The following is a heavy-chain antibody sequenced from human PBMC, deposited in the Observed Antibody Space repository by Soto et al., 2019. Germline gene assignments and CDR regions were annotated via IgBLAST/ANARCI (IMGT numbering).Heavy chain of an antibody. CDR3: ARGSGFTMSYGMDV. J-gene: IGHJ6*02. D-gene: IGHD3-10*02. CDR2: INPNSGGT. Sequence: ASVKVSCKASGYTFTGYYMHWVRQAPGQGLEWMGWINPNSGGTNYAQKFQGWVTMATDTSTSTAYMELRSLRSDDTAVYYCARGSGFTMSYGMDVWGQGTTVTVSS. CDR1: GYTFTGYY. V-gene: IGHV1-2*04.